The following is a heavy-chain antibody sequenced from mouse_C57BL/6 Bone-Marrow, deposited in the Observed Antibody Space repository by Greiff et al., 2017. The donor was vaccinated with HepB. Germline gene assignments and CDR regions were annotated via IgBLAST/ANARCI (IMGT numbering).Heavy chain of an antibody. CDR3: AKKGRTYAMDY. J-gene: IGHJ4*01. V-gene: IGHV2-5*01. CDR2: IWRGGST. CDR1: GFSLTSYG. Sequence: VKLQESGPGLVQPSQSLSITCTVSGFSLTSYGVHWVRQSPGKGLEWLGVIWRGGSTDYNAAFMSRLSITKDNSKSQVFFKMNSLQADDTAIYYYAKKGRTYAMDYWGQGTSVTVSS.